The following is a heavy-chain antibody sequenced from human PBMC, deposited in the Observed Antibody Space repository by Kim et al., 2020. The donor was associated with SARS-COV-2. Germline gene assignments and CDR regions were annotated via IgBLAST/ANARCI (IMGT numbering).Heavy chain of an antibody. CDR3: AKVRVDPVVGATDAFDL. D-gene: IGHD2-15*01. Sequence: VKGRFTISRDNSENTLYLQMNSLRAGDTALYYCAKVRVDPVVGATDAFDLWGQGTMVTVSS. J-gene: IGHJ3*01. V-gene: IGHV3-23*01.